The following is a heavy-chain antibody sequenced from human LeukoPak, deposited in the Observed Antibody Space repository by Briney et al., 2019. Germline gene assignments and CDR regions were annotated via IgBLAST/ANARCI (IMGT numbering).Heavy chain of an antibody. CDR2: IYTSGST. J-gene: IGHJ6*03. CDR3: ARVPYYYYYMDV. V-gene: IGHV4-61*02. CDR1: GGSISSGSYY. Sequence: PSQTLSLTCTVSGGSISSGSYYWSWIRQPAGKGLEWIGRIYTSGSTNYNPSLKSRVTISEDTSKNQFSLKLSSVTAADTAVYYCARVPYYYYYMDVWGKGTTVTVSS.